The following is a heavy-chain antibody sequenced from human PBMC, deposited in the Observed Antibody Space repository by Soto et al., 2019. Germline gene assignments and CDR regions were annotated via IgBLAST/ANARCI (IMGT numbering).Heavy chain of an antibody. Sequence: PGGSLRLSCAASGFTFSSYSMNWVRQAPGKGLEWVSSISSSSSSYIYYADSVKGRFTISRDNAKNSLYLQMNSLRAEDTAVYYCARAVRITMVRGVITQNADKYYYYYGMDVWGQGTTVTVSS. J-gene: IGHJ6*02. D-gene: IGHD3-10*01. CDR3: ARAVRITMVRGVITQNADKYYYYYGMDV. CDR2: ISSSSSSYI. CDR1: GFTFSSYS. V-gene: IGHV3-21*01.